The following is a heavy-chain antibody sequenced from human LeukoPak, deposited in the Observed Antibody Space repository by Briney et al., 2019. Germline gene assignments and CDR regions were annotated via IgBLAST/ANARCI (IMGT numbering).Heavy chain of an antibody. D-gene: IGHD3-3*01. CDR2: IYYSGST. CDR3: ASRDFWSGR. Sequence: SETLSLTCAVYGESFSGYYWSWIRQPPGKGLEWIGSIYYSGSTYYNPSLKSRVTISVDTSKNQFSLKLSSVTAADTAVYYCASRDFWSGRWGQGTLVTVSS. J-gene: IGHJ4*02. CDR1: GESFSGYY. V-gene: IGHV4-34*01.